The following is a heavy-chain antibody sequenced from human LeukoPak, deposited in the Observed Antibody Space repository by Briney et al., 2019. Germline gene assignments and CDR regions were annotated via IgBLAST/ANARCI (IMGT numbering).Heavy chain of an antibody. CDR1: GFTVSSNY. Sequence: GGSLRLSCAASGFTVSSNYMNWVRQAPGKGLECVSVIYSDGSTYYADSVKGRFTISRDNSKNTLYLRMNSLRAEDMVVYYCARGAFYGGYGYFDYWGQGTLVTVSS. J-gene: IGHJ4*02. CDR2: IYSDGST. D-gene: IGHD5-12*01. CDR3: ARGAFYGGYGYFDY. V-gene: IGHV3-66*01.